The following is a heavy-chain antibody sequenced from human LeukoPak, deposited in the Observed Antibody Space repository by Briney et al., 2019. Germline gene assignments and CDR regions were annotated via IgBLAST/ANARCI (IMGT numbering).Heavy chain of an antibody. CDR3: ARAGYGGNSDAFDI. V-gene: IGHV1-69*13. D-gene: IGHD4-23*01. CDR1: GAAFSSYA. J-gene: IGHJ3*02. CDR2: IIPIFGTA. Sequence: SVKVSCKASGAAFSSYAISWVRHAPGQGLEWVGGIIPIFGTANYAQKFQGRVTITADEYTSTAYMELSSLRSKDTAVYYCARAGYGGNSDAFDIWGQGTMVTVSS.